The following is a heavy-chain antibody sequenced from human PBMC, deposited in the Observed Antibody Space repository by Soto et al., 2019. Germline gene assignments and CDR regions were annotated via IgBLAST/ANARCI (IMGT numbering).Heavy chain of an antibody. CDR3: SYILPNYYDRSAYSGTITPYYGMDV. D-gene: IGHD3-22*01. J-gene: IGHJ6*04. V-gene: IGHV3-49*04. Sequence: SLRRPCTPSGFTFGDYAVSRVRQAPGQGLGWAGFVRTEANGATTDYAASVKGRFTISRDDYKSIANLQMNSLKTEDTAAYCCSYILPNYYDRSAYSGTITPYYGMDVYGRG. CDR1: GFTFGDYA. CDR2: VRTEANGATT.